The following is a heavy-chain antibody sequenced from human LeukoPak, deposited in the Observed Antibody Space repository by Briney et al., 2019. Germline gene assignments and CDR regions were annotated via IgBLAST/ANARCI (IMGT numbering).Heavy chain of an antibody. Sequence: SETLSLTCTVSGGSISSSSYYWGWVRQPPGKGLEWIGEINHSGSTNYNPSLKSRVTISVDTSKNQFSLKLSSVTAADTAVYYCARHPRRGYSYGIDYWGQGTLVTVSS. D-gene: IGHD5-18*01. V-gene: IGHV4-39*01. CDR2: INHSGST. J-gene: IGHJ4*02. CDR3: ARHPRRGYSYGIDY. CDR1: GGSISSSSYY.